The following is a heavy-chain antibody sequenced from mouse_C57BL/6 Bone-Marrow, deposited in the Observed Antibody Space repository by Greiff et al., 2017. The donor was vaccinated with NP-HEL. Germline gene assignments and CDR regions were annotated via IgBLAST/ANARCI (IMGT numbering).Heavy chain of an antibody. V-gene: IGHV14-4*01. CDR3: TTDGSGLDV. J-gene: IGHJ1*03. CDR1: GFNIKDDY. D-gene: IGHD1-1*01. CDR2: IDPENGDT. Sequence: VQLQQSGAELVRPGASVKLSCTASGFNIKDDYMHWVKQRPEQGLEWIGWIDPENGDTEYASKFQGKATITADTSSNTASLQLSSLTSEDTAVYYGTTDGSGLDVWGTGTTVTVSS.